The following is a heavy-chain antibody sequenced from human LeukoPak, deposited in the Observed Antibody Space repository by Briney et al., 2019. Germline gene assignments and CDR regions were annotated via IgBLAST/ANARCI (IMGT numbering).Heavy chain of an antibody. CDR2: ISSSSSYI. CDR3: ARGKDASGSSFDY. CDR1: GFTFSSYS. J-gene: IGHJ4*02. V-gene: IGHV3-21*01. Sequence: GGSLRLSCAASGFTFSSYSMNWVRQAPGKGLEWVSSISSSSSYIYYADSVKGRFTISRDSAKNSLYLQMNSLRAEDTAVYYCARGKDASGSSFDYWGQGTLVTVSS. D-gene: IGHD3-10*01.